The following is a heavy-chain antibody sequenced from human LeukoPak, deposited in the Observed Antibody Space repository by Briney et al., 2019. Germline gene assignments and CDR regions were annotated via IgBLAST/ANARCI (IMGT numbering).Heavy chain of an antibody. D-gene: IGHD6-13*01. J-gene: IGHJ4*02. CDR3: AKEQLGSSIDY. CDR1: GFTFTNYA. CDR2: ISGSGDST. V-gene: IGHV3-23*01. Sequence: GGSLRLSCAASGFTFTNYAMAWVRQAPGKGLEWVSAISGSGDSTYYADSVKGRFTISRDNSKNTLYLQMNSLRAEDTAVYYCAKEQLGSSIDYWGQGTLVTVSS.